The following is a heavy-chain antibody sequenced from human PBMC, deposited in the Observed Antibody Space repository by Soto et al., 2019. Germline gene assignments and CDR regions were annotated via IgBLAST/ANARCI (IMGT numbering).Heavy chain of an antibody. Sequence: SETLSLTCTVSGGSISSYYWSWIRQPPGKGLEWIGYIYYSGSTNYNPSLKSRVTISVDTSKNQFSLKLSSVTASATAVYYCARVYLSIIAAAFYFYGNNVWGQGNTGPVS. CDR1: GGSISSYY. V-gene: IGHV4-59*01. CDR3: ARVYLSIIAAAFYFYGNNV. CDR2: IYYSGST. J-gene: IGHJ6*02. D-gene: IGHD6-13*01.